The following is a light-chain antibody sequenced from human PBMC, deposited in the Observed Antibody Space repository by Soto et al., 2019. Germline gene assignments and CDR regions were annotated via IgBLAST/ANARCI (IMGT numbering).Light chain of an antibody. V-gene: IGKV4-1*01. Sequence: IVMTQSPESLAVSLGERATINCKSSQSLLYSSYNQTFLAWSQHRPGQPPRLLISWASSLQSGVPDRFSGSGSGTDFSLTISRLQPEDVAVYYCQQYYSTLVTFGHGTRLEL. CDR1: QSLLYSSYNQTF. CDR3: QQYYSTLVT. J-gene: IGKJ2*01. CDR2: WAS.